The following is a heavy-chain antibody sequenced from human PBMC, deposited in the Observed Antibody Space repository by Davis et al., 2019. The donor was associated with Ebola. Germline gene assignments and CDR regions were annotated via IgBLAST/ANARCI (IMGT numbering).Heavy chain of an antibody. CDR3: ARLIVGANFDY. CDR2: IYYSGNT. J-gene: IGHJ4*02. CDR1: GGSISSSSYY. Sequence: SETLSLTCTVSGGSISSSSYYWGWIRQPPGKGLEWIGSIYYSGNTYYNPSLKSRVTISVDTSKNQFSLKLSSVTAADTAVYYCARLIVGANFDYWGQGTLVTVSS. D-gene: IGHD1-26*01. V-gene: IGHV4-39*01.